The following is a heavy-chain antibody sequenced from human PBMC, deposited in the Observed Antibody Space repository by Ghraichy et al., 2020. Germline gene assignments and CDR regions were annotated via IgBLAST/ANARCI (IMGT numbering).Heavy chain of an antibody. CDR2: ISAYNGNT. J-gene: IGHJ6*02. CDR3: AIQWLVQNYYGMDV. D-gene: IGHD6-19*01. V-gene: IGHV1-18*01. CDR1: GYTFTSYG. Sequence: ASVKVSCKASGYTFTSYGISWLRQAPGQGLEWMGWISAYNGNTNYAQKLQGRVTMTTDTSTSTAYMELRSLRSDDTAVYYCAIQWLVQNYYGMDVWGQGTTVTVSS.